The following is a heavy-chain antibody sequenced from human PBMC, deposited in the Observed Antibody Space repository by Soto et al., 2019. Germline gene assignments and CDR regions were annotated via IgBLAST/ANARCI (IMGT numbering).Heavy chain of an antibody. D-gene: IGHD3-22*01. V-gene: IGHV1-18*01. CDR2: ISAYSGNT. CDR3: AVDSSGSAADYYYYYGLDV. Sequence: ASVKVSCKTSEYMFISWVRQAPGQGLEWMGWISAYSGNTKYSHNFQDRVTLTTDTSTNTACMELRSLRSDDTAIYYCAVDSSGSAADYYYYYGLDVWGQGTTVSVSS. CDR1: EYMF. J-gene: IGHJ6*02.